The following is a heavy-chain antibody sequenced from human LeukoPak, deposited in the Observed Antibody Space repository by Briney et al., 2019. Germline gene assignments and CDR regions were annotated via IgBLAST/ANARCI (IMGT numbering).Heavy chain of an antibody. V-gene: IGHV3-23*01. D-gene: IGHD3/OR15-3a*01. CDR3: AAGLYYYDY. Sequence: GGSLRLSCAASGFTFSSYAMIWVRQAPGKGLEWVSSISRSGGSTYYAHSVKGRFTISRDNSKNTLYLKMNSLRAEDTAVYYCAAGLYYYDYWGQGHRVTVSS. J-gene: IGHJ4*02. CDR2: ISRSGGST. CDR1: GFTFSSYA.